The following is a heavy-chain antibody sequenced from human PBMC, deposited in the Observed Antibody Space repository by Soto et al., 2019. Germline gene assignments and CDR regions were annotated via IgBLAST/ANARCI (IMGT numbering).Heavy chain of an antibody. D-gene: IGHD3-16*01. V-gene: IGHV3-23*01. J-gene: IGHJ4*02. CDR2: ISGGGGST. CDR1: GFTFSNCA. Sequence: EVQLLESGGGLVQPGGSLRLSCAASGFTFSNCAMTWVRQAPGKGLEWVSAISGGGGSTHYTDSVKGRFTVSRDNSKNTWYLQMNSLRAEDTAAYYCAKWHTYNYDGLAFSGFDWWGRGTLVTVSS. CDR3: AKWHTYNYDGLAFSGFDW.